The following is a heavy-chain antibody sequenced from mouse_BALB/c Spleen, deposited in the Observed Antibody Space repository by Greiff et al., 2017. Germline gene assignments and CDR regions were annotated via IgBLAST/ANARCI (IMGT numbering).Heavy chain of an antibody. CDR1: GFSLSRYS. V-gene: IGHV2-6-4*01. J-gene: IGHJ4*01. D-gene: IGHD1-1*01. CDR3: ARIGDYGSSYEGYAMDY. CDR2: IWGGGST. Sequence: VKLMESGPGLVAPSQSLSITCTVSGFSLSRYSVHWVRQPPGKGLEWLGMIWGGGSTDYNSALKSRLSISKDNSKSQVFLKMNSLQTDDTAMYYCARIGDYGSSYEGYAMDYWGQGTSVTVSS.